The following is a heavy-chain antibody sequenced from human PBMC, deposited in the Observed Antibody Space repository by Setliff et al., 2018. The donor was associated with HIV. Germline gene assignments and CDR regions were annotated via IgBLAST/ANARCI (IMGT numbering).Heavy chain of an antibody. CDR3: NIYYYYYMDV. V-gene: IGHV4-39*07. Sequence: SETLSLTCTVSGGSISSSSYYWGWIRQPPGKGLEWTGEINHSGSTNYNPSLKSRVTISVDTSKNQFSLKLSSVTAADTAVYYCNIYYYYYMDVWGKGTTVTVSS. CDR1: GGSISSSSYY. J-gene: IGHJ6*03. CDR2: INHSGST.